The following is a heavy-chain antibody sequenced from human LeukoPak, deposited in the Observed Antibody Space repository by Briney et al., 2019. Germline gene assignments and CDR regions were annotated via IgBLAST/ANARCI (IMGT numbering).Heavy chain of an antibody. CDR2: INHSGST. J-gene: IGHJ6*03. V-gene: IGHV4-34*01. CDR3: AASDALKAVAGIHYYYYMDV. Sequence: HPSETLSLTCAVYGGSFSGYYWSWIRQPPGKGLERIGEINHSGSTNYNPSLKSRVTISVDTSKNQFSLKLSSVTAADTAVYYCAASDALKAVAGIHYYYYMDVWGEGTTVTVSS. CDR1: GGSFSGYY. D-gene: IGHD6-19*01.